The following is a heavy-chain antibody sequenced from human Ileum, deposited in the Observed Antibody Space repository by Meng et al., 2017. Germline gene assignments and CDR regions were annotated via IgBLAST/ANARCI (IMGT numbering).Heavy chain of an antibody. V-gene: IGHV1-46*01. CDR2: INPSGGTT. Sequence: ASAKVSCKASGYTFTSYYVHWVRQAPGQGLEWMGIINPSGGTTTYAQKFQSRVTMTGDTSTSTVYMELSSLRSGDTAVYYCARGGFINRHNAADDWGQGTLVTVSS. CDR1: GYTFTSYY. CDR3: ARGGFINRHNAADD. J-gene: IGHJ4*02. D-gene: IGHD3-10*01.